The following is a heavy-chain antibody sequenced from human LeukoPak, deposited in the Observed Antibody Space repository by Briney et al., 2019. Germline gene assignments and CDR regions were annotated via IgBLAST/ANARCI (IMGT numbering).Heavy chain of an antibody. CDR1: GDILTELS. CDR3: ATRSGDFWSGYVN. CDR2: FDPEQNTM. D-gene: IGHD3-3*01. J-gene: IGHJ4*02. V-gene: IGHV1-24*01. Sequence: GASVKVSCKVSGDILTELSIQRVRQAPGKGLECMGGFDPEQNTMIYAQRLQGRVTMTEDTSTDTAYMELSSLTSEDTGIYYCATRSGDFWSGYVNWGQGTLVTVSS.